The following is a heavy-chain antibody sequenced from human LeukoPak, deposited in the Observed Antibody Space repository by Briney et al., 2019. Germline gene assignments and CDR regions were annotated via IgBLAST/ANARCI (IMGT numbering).Heavy chain of an antibody. D-gene: IGHD3-10*01. CDR1: GFTFSSYS. CDR3: ARDRVTMVRGHTAPQH. V-gene: IGHV3-21*01. CDR2: ISSSSSYI. Sequence: AGGSLRLSCAASGFTFSSYSMNWVRQAPGKGLEWVSSISSSSSYIYYADSVKGRFTISRDNAKNSLYLQMISLRAEDTAVYYCARDRVTMVRGHTAPQHWGQGTLVTVSS. J-gene: IGHJ1*01.